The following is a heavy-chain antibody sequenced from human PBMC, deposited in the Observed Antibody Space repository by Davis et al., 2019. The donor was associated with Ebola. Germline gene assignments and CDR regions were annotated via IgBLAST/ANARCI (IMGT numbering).Heavy chain of an antibody. CDR3: AKNSRRYSGSTEAYDY. D-gene: IGHD1-26*01. CDR1: GFTFSSYA. V-gene: IGHV3-23*01. Sequence: GESLKISCAASGFTFSSYAMSWVRQAPGKGLEWVSAISGSGGSTYYADSVKGRFTISRDNPKNTLYLQMNSLRAEDTAVYYCAKNSRRYSGSTEAYDYWGQGTLVTVSS. J-gene: IGHJ4*02. CDR2: ISGSGGST.